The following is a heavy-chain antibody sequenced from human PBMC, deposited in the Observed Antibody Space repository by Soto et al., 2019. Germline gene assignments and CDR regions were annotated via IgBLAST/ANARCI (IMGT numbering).Heavy chain of an antibody. CDR3: AREVRVTTPKFYYYYGMDV. CDR1: GGSIISYY. J-gene: IGHJ6*02. V-gene: IGHV4-59*01. Sequence: PSETLSLTCTVSGGSIISYYWSWIRQPPGKGLEWIGYIYYSGSTNYNPSLKSRVTISVDTSKNQFSLKLSSVTAADTAVYYCAREVRVTTPKFYYYYGMDVWGQGTTVSVSS. D-gene: IGHD4-4*01. CDR2: IYYSGST.